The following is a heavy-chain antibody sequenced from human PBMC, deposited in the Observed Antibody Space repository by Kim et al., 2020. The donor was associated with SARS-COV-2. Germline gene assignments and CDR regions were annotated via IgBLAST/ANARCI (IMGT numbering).Heavy chain of an antibody. CDR2: GTT. Sequence: GTTYYNPSLKSRLTMSRDKAENQFSLRLSSVTATDTAVYYCTRPRDMTFDPWGQGILVTVSS. D-gene: IGHD2-15*01. CDR3: TRPRDMTFDP. J-gene: IGHJ5*02. V-gene: IGHV4-39*01.